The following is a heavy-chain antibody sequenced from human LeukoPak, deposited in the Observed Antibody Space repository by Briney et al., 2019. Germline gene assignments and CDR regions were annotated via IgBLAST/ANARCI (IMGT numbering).Heavy chain of an antibody. V-gene: IGHV3-30*02. J-gene: IGHJ4*02. Sequence: GGSLRLSCAASGFIFSSYGMHWVRQAPGKGLEWVAFIRYGGSNKYYADSVKGRFTISRDNSKNTLYLQMNSLRAEGTAVYYCAKSTMWSTRPFDYWGQGTLVTVSS. CDR3: AKSTMWSTRPFDY. D-gene: IGHD2-2*01. CDR1: GFIFSSYG. CDR2: IRYGGSNK.